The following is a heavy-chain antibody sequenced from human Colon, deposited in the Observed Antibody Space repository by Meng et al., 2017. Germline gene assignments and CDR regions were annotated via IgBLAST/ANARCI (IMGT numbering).Heavy chain of an antibody. CDR1: GGSVISNSYY. V-gene: IGHV4-61*01. CDR2: IYYSGST. J-gene: IGHJ5*02. Sequence: VRVEGPDPGMARLSEPRSLPCTVSGGSVISNSYYWSWIRQPPGKGLEWIGFIYYSGSTNYNPSLKSRVTISVDTSKNQFSLKVSSVTAADTAVYYCARDSGYDKNWFDPWGQGTLVTVSS. CDR3: ARDSGYDKNWFDP. D-gene: IGHD5-12*01.